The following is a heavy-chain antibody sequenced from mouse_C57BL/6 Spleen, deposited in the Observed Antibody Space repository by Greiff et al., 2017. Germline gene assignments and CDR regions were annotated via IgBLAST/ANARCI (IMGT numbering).Heavy chain of an antibody. CDR2: INPNYGTT. CDR1: GYSFTDYN. CDR3: ARGDIGPYSNYCAY. Sequence: EVKLLESGPELVKPGASVKISCKASGYSFTDYNMNWVKQSNGKSLEWIGVINPNYGTTSYNQKFKGKATLTVDQSSSTAYMQLNSLTSEDSAVYYCARGDIGPYSNYCAYWGQGTLVTVSA. D-gene: IGHD2-5*01. V-gene: IGHV1-39*01. J-gene: IGHJ3*01.